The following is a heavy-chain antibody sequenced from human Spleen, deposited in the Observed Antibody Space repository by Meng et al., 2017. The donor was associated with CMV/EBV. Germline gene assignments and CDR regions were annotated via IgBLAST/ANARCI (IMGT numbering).Heavy chain of an antibody. Sequence: GGSLRLSCVVSGFIVSNTYMSWVRQAPGKGLEWVSVIYADGATYYADSVKGRFTISRDNSKNTLYLQMNSLRAEDTAVYYCARGSGSAKGHYWGQGTLVTVSS. V-gene: IGHV3-53*01. CDR2: IYADGAT. CDR3: ARGSGSAKGHY. J-gene: IGHJ4*02. D-gene: IGHD3-10*01. CDR1: GFIVSNTY.